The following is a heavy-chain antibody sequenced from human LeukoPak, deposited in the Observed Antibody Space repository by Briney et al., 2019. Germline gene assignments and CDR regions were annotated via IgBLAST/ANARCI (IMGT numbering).Heavy chain of an antibody. CDR1: GFTFSDYY. CDR2: ISSSGSTI. D-gene: IGHD3-22*01. CDR3: ARGPAYYFDTSGYHSGY. Sequence: GGSLRLSCAASGFTFSDYYMSWIRQAPGKGLEWVSYISSSGSTIYYADSVKGRFTISRDNAKNTLYLQMNSLRADDTAVYYCARGPAYYFDTSGYHSGYWGQGTLVTVSS. V-gene: IGHV3-11*04. J-gene: IGHJ4*02.